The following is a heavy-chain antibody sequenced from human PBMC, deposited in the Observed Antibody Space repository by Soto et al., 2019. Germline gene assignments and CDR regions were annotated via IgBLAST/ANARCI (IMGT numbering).Heavy chain of an antibody. D-gene: IGHD2-2*01. J-gene: IGHJ6*02. V-gene: IGHV4-38-2*01. CDR1: GSSFNSGYS. CDR3: ATALGVAVVVNVINYYGMKV. Sequence: SQTLSLTCGVSGSSFNSGYSWGWVRQPPGNGLEWIVRFYPAGITYYNPSLKSRVTISADTSKNQFSLKMSSVTAGDTAVDFCATALGVAVVVNVINYYGMKVWGEGTTVT. CDR2: FYPAGIT.